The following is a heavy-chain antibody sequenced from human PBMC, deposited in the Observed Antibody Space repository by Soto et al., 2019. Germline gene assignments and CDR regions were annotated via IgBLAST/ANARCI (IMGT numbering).Heavy chain of an antibody. V-gene: IGHV3-33*01. CDR2: IWYDGSNK. CDR1: GFTFSSYG. Sequence: QVQLVESGGGVVQPGRSLRLSCAASGFTFSSYGMHWVRQAPGKGLEWVAVIWYDGSNKYYADSVKGRFTISRDNSKNKLYLEMNSLRAEDTAVYYCARECYYDSSGYDHWGQGTLVTVSS. D-gene: IGHD3-22*01. J-gene: IGHJ4*02. CDR3: ARECYYDSSGYDH.